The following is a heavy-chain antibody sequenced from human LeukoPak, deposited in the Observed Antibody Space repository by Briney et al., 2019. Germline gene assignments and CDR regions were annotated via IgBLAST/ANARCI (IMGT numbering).Heavy chain of an antibody. Sequence: GGSLRLSCAASGFTFSSYAMSWVRQAPGKGLEWVSAISGSGGSTYYADSVKGRFTISRDNSKNTLYLQMNSLRAEDTAVYYCAKGLIPEQIWGDGFGFDYWGQGTLVTVSS. V-gene: IGHV3-23*01. CDR3: AKGLIPEQIWGDGFGFDY. CDR2: ISGSGGST. D-gene: IGHD5-18*01. J-gene: IGHJ4*02. CDR1: GFTFSSYA.